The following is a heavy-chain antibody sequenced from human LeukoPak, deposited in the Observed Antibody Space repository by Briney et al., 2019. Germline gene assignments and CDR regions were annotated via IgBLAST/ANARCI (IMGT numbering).Heavy chain of an antibody. V-gene: IGHV3-21*01. CDR3: ARDPRGAGPFDP. D-gene: IGHD4/OR15-4a*01. Sequence: GGSLRLSCIGSGFSFNGYSMNWIRQAPGKGLEWVSSISTGSTYIYYANSVKGRFTVSRDNAGNSLYLQMDRLAVEDTAVYYCARDPRGAGPFDPWGQGTLVAVSS. CDR1: GFSFNGYS. J-gene: IGHJ5*02. CDR2: ISTGSTYI.